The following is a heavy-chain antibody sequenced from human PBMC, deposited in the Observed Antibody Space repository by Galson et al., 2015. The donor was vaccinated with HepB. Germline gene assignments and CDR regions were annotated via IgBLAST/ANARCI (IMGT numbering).Heavy chain of an antibody. CDR2: IKQDGSEK. J-gene: IGHJ6*02. CDR3: ARVGSSGWFYYYYYGMDV. V-gene: IGHV3-7*03. Sequence: SLRLSCAASGFTFSSYWMSWVRQAPGKGLEWVANIKQDGSEKYYVDSVKGRFTISRDNAKNSLYLQMNSLRAEDTAVYYCARVGSSGWFYYYYYGMDVWGQGTTVTVSS. D-gene: IGHD6-19*01. CDR1: GFTFSSYW.